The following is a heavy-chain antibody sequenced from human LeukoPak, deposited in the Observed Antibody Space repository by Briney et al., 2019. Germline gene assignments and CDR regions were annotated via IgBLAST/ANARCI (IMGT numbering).Heavy chain of an antibody. V-gene: IGHV4-38-2*01. CDR3: AEVGGI. Sequence: SETLSLTCAVPGYSISSGYYWGWIRQPPGKGLEWIGSIYHSGSTYYNPSLKSRVTISVDTSKNQFSLKLSSVTAADTAVYYCAEVGGIWGQGTLVTVSS. D-gene: IGHD2-2*01. CDR2: IYHSGST. CDR1: GYSISSGYY. J-gene: IGHJ4*02.